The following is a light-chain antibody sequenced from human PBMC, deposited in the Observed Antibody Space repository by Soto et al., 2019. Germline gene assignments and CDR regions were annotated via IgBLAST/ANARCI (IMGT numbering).Light chain of an antibody. J-gene: IGLJ3*02. CDR1: SSNIGAGYD. CDR3: HSYDSSLSGWV. CDR2: GNS. V-gene: IGLV1-40*01. Sequence: QSVLTQPPSVSGAPGQRVTISCTGSSSNIGAGYDVHWYQQLPGTAPKLLISGNSNRPSGVPDRFSGSKSGTSASLAITGLQAEDEADYYCHSYDSSLSGWVFGGGTKVTVL.